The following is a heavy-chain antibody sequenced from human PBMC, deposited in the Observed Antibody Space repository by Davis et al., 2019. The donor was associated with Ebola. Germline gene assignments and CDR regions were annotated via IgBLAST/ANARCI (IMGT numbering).Heavy chain of an antibody. CDR2: LDHEDGET. CDR3: AIGGAPVY. D-gene: IGHD1-26*01. CDR1: LHTLSSSS. Sequence: AVTVSLLAFLHTLSSSSPHWPRQAPGRGLEWVGGLDHEDGETLYAQKYQGRVTVTEDTSTDTGYMELSGLRFEDTAVYYCAIGGAPVYWGQGTLVSVLS. J-gene: IGHJ4*02. V-gene: IGHV1-24*01.